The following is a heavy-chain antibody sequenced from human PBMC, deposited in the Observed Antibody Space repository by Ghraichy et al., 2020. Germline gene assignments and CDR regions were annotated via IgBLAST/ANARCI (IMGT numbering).Heavy chain of an antibody. J-gene: IGHJ3*02. D-gene: IGHD3-16*02. Sequence: GGSLRLSCTTSGFSFGDYSMSWFRQAPGKGLEWVGFIRSKAYGGTTKYAASVIGRFTISRDDSKSIAYLQMSSLRTEDTAVYYCARDELSSDAFDIWGQGTMVTVSS. CDR2: IRSKAYGGTT. CDR3: ARDELSSDAFDI. V-gene: IGHV3-49*03. CDR1: GFSFGDYS.